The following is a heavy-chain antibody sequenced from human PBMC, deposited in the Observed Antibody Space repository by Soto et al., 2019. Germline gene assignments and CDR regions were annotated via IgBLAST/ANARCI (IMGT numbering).Heavy chain of an antibody. D-gene: IGHD4-17*01. V-gene: IGHV1-46*02. CDR1: GYNFNQYY. CDR3: ARGPDDSDVPRWDH. Sequence: QVQLVQSGPEVRKPGASVRLSCATSGYNFNQYYIHWVRQAPGQGLEWMGIINLRGGTTEYAHKFRGRVTVTGDTSTRTAYMELSCLRSEDTAVYFCARGPDDSDVPRWDHWGQGTLITVSS. J-gene: IGHJ4*02. CDR2: INLRGGTT.